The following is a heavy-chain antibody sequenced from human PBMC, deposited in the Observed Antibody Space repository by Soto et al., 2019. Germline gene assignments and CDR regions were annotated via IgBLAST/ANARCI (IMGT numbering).Heavy chain of an antibody. Sequence: GGSLRLSCASSGFTFSSYGMHWVRQAPGKGLEWVAMISKDGNDKYYADSVKGRFTVSRDNSKNTVSLQMHSLRPEDTAFYYCAKDRWEFTRYFDSWGQGTLVTVSS. J-gene: IGHJ4*02. CDR3: AKDRWEFTRYFDS. D-gene: IGHD1-26*01. CDR1: GFTFSSYG. V-gene: IGHV3-30*18. CDR2: ISKDGNDK.